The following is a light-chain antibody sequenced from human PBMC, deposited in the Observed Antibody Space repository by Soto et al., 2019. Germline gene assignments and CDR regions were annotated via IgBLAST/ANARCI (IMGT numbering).Light chain of an antibody. Sequence: QSVLTQPASVSGSPGQSITISCTGTSSDVGGYNYVSWYQQHPGKAPKVMIYEISNRPSGVSNRFSGSKSGNTASLTISGLQAEDEADYYCSSYTSSNTYVFGTVTKLTVL. CDR1: SSDVGGYNY. CDR3: SSYTSSNTYV. V-gene: IGLV2-14*01. J-gene: IGLJ1*01. CDR2: EIS.